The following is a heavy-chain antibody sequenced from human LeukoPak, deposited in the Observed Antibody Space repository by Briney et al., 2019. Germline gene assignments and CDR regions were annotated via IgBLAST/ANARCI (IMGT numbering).Heavy chain of an antibody. D-gene: IGHD5-24*01. J-gene: IGHJ4*02. V-gene: IGHV4-34*01. Sequence: SETLSLTCAVYGGSFSAYYWSCIRQPPGKGVEWIGEINHSGSTNYNPSLKSRVTISVDTSKNQFSLKLSSVTAADTAVYYCARHREPAPSEVDYWGQGTLVTVSS. CDR3: ARHREPAPSEVDY. CDR1: GGSFSAYY. CDR2: INHSGST.